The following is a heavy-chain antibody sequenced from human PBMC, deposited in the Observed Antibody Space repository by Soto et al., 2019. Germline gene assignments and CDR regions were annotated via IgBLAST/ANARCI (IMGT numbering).Heavy chain of an antibody. CDR1: GYTFTGYF. CDR3: ARVASWAASAWFDP. J-gene: IGHJ5*02. D-gene: IGHD2-15*01. V-gene: IGHV1-2*02. CDR2: INPNTGGT. Sequence: QVQLVQSGAEVKKPGASVKVSCMASGYTFTGYFIHWVREVPGQGLEYMGWINPNTGGTDYAQKFQGRVTMTRDTSISTVFMEMQRLTSDDTAVYYCARVASWAASAWFDPWGQGTLVTLS.